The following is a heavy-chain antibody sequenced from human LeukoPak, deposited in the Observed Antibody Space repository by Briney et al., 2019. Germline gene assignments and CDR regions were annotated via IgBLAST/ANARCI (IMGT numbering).Heavy chain of an antibody. J-gene: IGHJ4*02. Sequence: GGSLRLSCAASGFTLSSYSMNWVRQAPGKGLEWVSYISSSSSTIYYADSVKGRFTISRDNAKNSLYLQMNSLRAEDTAVYYCARGGARYDSWSGYYQGPVDFDYWGQGTLVTVSS. CDR3: ARGGARYDSWSGYYQGPVDFDY. CDR2: ISSSSSTI. D-gene: IGHD3-3*01. V-gene: IGHV3-48*01. CDR1: GFTLSSYS.